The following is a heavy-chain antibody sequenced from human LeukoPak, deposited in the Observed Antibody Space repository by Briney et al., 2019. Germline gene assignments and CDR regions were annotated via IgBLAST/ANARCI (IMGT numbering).Heavy chain of an antibody. CDR2: ISSRGSTI. D-gene: IGHD3-22*01. CDR3: ARFGIVASDAVDY. J-gene: IGHJ4*02. V-gene: IGHV3-48*03. CDR1: GFTFSSYE. Sequence: GGSLRLXCAASGFTFSSYEMNWVRQAPGKGLEWISYISSRGSTIYYADSVKGRFTISRDNAKNSLSLQMNSLRAEDTAVYYCARFGIVASDAVDYWGQGTLVTVSS.